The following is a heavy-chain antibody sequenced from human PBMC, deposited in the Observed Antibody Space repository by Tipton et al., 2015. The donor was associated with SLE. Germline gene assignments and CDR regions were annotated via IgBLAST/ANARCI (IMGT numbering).Heavy chain of an antibody. V-gene: IGHV3-21*01. CDR2: ISSSSSNI. CDR3: ARKWTYCSGGTCYGDPPDF. CDR1: GFTFSSYT. Sequence: LRLSCAVSGFTFSSYTMSWVRQAPGRGLEWVSSISSSSSNIYYADSVKGRFTVSRDNAKNSLYLQMNSLRAEDTAVYYCARKWTYCSGGTCYGDPPDFWGQGTLVTVSS. J-gene: IGHJ4*02. D-gene: IGHD2-15*01.